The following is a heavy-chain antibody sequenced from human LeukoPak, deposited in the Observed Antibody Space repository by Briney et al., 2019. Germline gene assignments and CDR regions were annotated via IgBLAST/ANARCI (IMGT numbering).Heavy chain of an antibody. CDR1: GGSISSSNW. V-gene: IGHV4-4*02. Sequence: PSGTLSLTCAVSGGSISSSNWWSWVRQPPGKGLEWIGEIYHSGSTNYNPSLKSRVTISVDKSKNQFSLKLSSVTAADTAVYYCARDMGDYDSSPYYYYYMDVWGKGTTVTVSS. J-gene: IGHJ6*03. CDR2: IYHSGST. CDR3: ARDMGDYDSSPYYYYYMDV. D-gene: IGHD3-22*01.